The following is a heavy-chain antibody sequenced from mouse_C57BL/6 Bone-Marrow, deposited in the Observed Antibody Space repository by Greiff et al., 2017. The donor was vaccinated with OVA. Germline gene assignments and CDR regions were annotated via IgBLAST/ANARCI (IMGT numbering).Heavy chain of an antibody. CDR2: IHPNSGST. CDR1: GYTFTSYW. J-gene: IGHJ3*01. Sequence: QVQLKQPGAELVKPGASVKLSCKASGYTFTSYWMHWVKQRPGQGLEWIGMIHPNSGSTNYNEKFKSKATLTVDKSSSTAYMQLSSLTSEDSAVYYCYSNYDRFAYWGQGTLVTVSA. D-gene: IGHD2-5*01. V-gene: IGHV1-64*01. CDR3: YSNYDRFAY.